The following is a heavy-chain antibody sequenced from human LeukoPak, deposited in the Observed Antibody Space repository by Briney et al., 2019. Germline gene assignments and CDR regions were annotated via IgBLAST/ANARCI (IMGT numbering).Heavy chain of an antibody. CDR3: AKGVRGVIIPFGAFDI. CDR2: ISGSGGST. D-gene: IGHD3-10*01. V-gene: IGHV3-23*01. CDR1: GFTFSSYA. Sequence: GGSLRLSCAASGFTFSSYAMSWVRQAPGKGLEWVSAISGSGGSTYYADSVKGRFTISRDNSKNTLYLQMNSLRAEDTAVYYCAKGVRGVIIPFGAFDIWGQGTMATVSS. J-gene: IGHJ3*02.